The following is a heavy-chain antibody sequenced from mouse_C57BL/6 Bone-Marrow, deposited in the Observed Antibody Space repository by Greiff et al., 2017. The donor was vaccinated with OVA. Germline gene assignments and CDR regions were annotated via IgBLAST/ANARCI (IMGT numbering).Heavy chain of an antibody. D-gene: IGHD1-1*01. CDR2: IDPSDSYT. CDR3: ARHGRGAY. J-gene: IGHJ3*01. Sequence: QVQLQQPGAELVKPGASVKLSCKASGYTFTSYWMQWVKQRPGQGLEWIGEIDPSDSYTNYNQKFKGKATLTVDTSSSTAYMQLSSLTSEDSAVYYCARHGRGAYWGQGTLVTVSA. V-gene: IGHV1-50*01. CDR1: GYTFTSYW.